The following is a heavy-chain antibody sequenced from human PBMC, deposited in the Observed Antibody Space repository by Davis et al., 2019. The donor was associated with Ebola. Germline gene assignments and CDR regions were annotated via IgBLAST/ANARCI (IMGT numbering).Heavy chain of an antibody. V-gene: IGHV1-69*05. J-gene: IGHJ4*02. CDR1: GGTFSSYA. CDR3: ASPWHTMVQGLRV. D-gene: IGHD3-10*01. CDR2: IIPIFGTA. Sequence: AASVKVSCKASGGTFSSYAISWVRQAPGQGLEWMGGIIPIFGTANYAQKFQGRVTMTRDTSTSTVYMELSSLRSEDTAVYYCASPWHTMVQGLRVWGQGTLVTVS.